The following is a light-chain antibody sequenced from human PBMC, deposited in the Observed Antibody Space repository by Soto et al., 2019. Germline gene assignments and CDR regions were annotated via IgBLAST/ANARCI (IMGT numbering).Light chain of an antibody. V-gene: IGLV2-8*01. CDR1: SSDVGGYNY. Sequence: QSVLTQPPSASGSPGQSVTISCTGTSSDVGGYNYVSWYQQHHGKAPKFLMFEVSRRPSGVPDRFSGSKSGNTASLTVSGLPADDEADYYCSSYAGSNNPVIFGGGTKVTVL. CDR3: SSYAGSNNPVI. CDR2: EVS. J-gene: IGLJ2*01.